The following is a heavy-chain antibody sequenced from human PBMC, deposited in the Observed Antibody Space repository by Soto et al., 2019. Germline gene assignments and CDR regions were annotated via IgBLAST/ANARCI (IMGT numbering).Heavy chain of an antibody. CDR1: GFTFTSYG. J-gene: IGHJ4*02. CDR2: ITYDGGLQ. V-gene: IGHV3-30*03. CDR3: VSDRGYGHASVPYS. Sequence: QAHLVESGGGVVQPGRSLRLSCAASGFTFTSYGMHWVRQAPGTRLEWVAVITYDGGLQHYADPVKGRFTISRDNSKNMVLLRMNSLRAEDTAVYYCVSDRGYGHASVPYSWGQGTLVSVSS. D-gene: IGHD5-18*01.